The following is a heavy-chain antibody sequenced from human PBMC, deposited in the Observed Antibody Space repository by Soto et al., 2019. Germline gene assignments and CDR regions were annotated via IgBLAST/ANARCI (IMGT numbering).Heavy chain of an antibody. D-gene: IGHD6-13*01. CDR3: ARAYSSSWTLGWRWFDP. J-gene: IGHJ5*02. V-gene: IGHV4-4*07. CDR2: IYTSGST. Sequence: QVQLQESGPGLVKPSETLSLTCTVSGGSISSYYWSWIRQPAGKGLEWIRRIYTSGSTNYNPSLKSRVTMSVATSKNQFSLKLSSVTAADTAVYYCARAYSSSWTLGWRWFDPWGQGTLVTVSS. CDR1: GGSISSYY.